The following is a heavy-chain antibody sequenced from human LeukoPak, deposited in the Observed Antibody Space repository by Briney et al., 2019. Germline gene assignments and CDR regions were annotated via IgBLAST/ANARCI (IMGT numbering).Heavy chain of an antibody. D-gene: IGHD3-22*01. CDR1: GGSINSYH. J-gene: IGHJ4*02. V-gene: IGHV4-59*12. CDR3: ARGTTKGYYYDSSGYYTK. CDR2: IYYSGRT. Sequence: SETLSLTCNVSGGSINSYHWGWFRQPPGKRLECIGYIYYSGRTTYNPSLKSRVTISVDTSTNRISLKLTSVTAADTAVYFCARGTTKGYYYDSSGYYTKWGQGTLVTVSS.